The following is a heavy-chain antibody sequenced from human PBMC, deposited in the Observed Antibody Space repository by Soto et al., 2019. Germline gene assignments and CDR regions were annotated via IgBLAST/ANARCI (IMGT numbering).Heavy chain of an antibody. CDR2: IRSDGSIT. V-gene: IGHV3-74*01. CDR3: ARSDGFDP. CDR1: GFTFSGYW. J-gene: IGHJ5*02. Sequence: EVQLVESGGGLVQPGGSLRLYCAASGFTFSGYWMHWVRQAPGKGLVWVSRIRSDGSITSYADSVKGRFTISRDNARNTLYLQMNSLRAEDTAVYYCARSDGFDPWGPGTLVTVS.